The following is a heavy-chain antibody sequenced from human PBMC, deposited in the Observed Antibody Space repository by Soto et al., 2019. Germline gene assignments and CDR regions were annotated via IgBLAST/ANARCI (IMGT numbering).Heavy chain of an antibody. V-gene: IGHV1-18*01. Sequence: QVQVVQSGPEVKKPGASVKVSCKASGYTFIYYGIHWVRQAPGQGLEWMGWISTYNGNINYGQNFQGRVTMTTDTSTSTAYMELRSLRSDYTAVYYCAFLGGSSSILNDWGQGTLVTGSS. D-gene: IGHD6-6*01. CDR1: GYTFIYYG. J-gene: IGHJ4*02. CDR2: ISTYNGNI. CDR3: AFLGGSSSILND.